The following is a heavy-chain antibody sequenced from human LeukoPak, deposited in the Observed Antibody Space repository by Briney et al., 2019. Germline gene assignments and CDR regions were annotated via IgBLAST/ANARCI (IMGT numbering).Heavy chain of an antibody. D-gene: IGHD3-16*01. CDR2: ISHDGTNR. J-gene: IGHJ4*02. CDR1: GFTFSDYA. CDR3: ARDGGSWSLPGY. V-gene: IGHV3-30-3*01. Sequence: PGRSLRLSCVASGFTFSDYAMHWVRQAPGKGLEWVAVISHDGTNRYYADSVKGRFTISRDDSKNTLYLQMNSLRVEDTAVYYCARDGGSWSLPGYWGQGILVTVSS.